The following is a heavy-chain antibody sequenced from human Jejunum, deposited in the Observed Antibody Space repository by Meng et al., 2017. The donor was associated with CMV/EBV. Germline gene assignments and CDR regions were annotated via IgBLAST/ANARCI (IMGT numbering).Heavy chain of an antibody. CDR2: IYYTGGT. D-gene: IGHD3/OR15-3a*01. CDR1: GGSITSSPYY. Sequence: GGSITSSPYYWGWVRQPPGKGLEWIGSIYYTGGTYYNPSLKSRVTISLDGSQNQFSLRLTSVTAADTAVYYCATHYDFWTGYLDYWGRGMLVTVSS. CDR3: ATHYDFWTGYLDY. V-gene: IGHV4-39*07. J-gene: IGHJ4*02.